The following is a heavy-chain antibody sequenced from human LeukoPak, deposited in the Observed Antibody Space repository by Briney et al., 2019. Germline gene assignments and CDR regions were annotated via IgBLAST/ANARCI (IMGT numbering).Heavy chain of an antibody. J-gene: IGHJ4*02. CDR3: AKALYGDYGRFDY. V-gene: IGHV3-23*01. CDR1: GFTFSTYA. D-gene: IGHD4-17*01. Sequence: GGSLRLSCAASGFTFSTYAMSWVRQAPGKGLDWVSTISDGGSDTHYADSVKGRFTISRDDSKNTLYLQMNSLRAEDTAVYYCAKALYGDYGRFDYWGQGTLATVSS. CDR2: ISDGGSDT.